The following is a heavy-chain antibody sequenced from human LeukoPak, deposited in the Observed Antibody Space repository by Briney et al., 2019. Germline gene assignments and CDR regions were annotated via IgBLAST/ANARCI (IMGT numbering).Heavy chain of an antibody. D-gene: IGHD1-26*01. CDR1: GGSFSGYY. J-gene: IGHJ3*02. Sequence: SETLSLTCAVYGGSFSGYYWSWIRQPPGKGLEWIGYIYYSGSTNYNPSLKSRVTISVDTSKNQFSLKLSSVTAADTAVYYCARDDRSYSGSQYAFDIWGQGTMVTVSS. V-gene: IGHV4-59*01. CDR3: ARDDRSYSGSQYAFDI. CDR2: IYYSGST.